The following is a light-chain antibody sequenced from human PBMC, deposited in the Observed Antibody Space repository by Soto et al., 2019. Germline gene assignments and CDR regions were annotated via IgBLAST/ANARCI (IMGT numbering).Light chain of an antibody. CDR1: SSGVGGYNY. J-gene: IGLJ2*01. CDR2: DVS. Sequence: QSALTQPASVSGSPGQSITISCTGNSSGVGGYNYVSWYQQHPGKAPKLMIFDVSNRPSGVSNRFSGSKSGNTASLTISGLQAEDEGDYYCSSYTSSSTLVVFGGGTKLTVL. V-gene: IGLV2-14*01. CDR3: SSYTSSSTLVV.